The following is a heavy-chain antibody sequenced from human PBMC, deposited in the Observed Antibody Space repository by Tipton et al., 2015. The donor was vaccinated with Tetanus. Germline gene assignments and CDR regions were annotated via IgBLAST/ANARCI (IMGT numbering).Heavy chain of an antibody. CDR3: ARHEWRRSDYGDLDAFDI. Sequence: TLSLTCTVSGGSISSSSYYWGWIRQPPGKGLEWIGSIYYSGSTYYNPPLKSRVTIYVDTPKTLFSLKLSSVTAADTAVYYCARHEWRRSDYGDLDAFDIWGQGTMVTVSS. J-gene: IGHJ3*02. V-gene: IGHV4-39*01. CDR2: IYYSGST. CDR1: GGSISSSSYY. D-gene: IGHD4-17*01.